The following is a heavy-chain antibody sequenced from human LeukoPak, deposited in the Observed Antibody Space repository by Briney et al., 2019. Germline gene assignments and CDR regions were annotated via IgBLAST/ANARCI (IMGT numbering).Heavy chain of an antibody. CDR1: GFTFSSYA. CDR3: ARGIVVVPAAILLKYYFDY. V-gene: IGHV3-23*01. J-gene: IGHJ4*02. CDR2: ISGSGGST. Sequence: GGSLRLSCAASGFTFSSYAMSWVRQAPGKGLEWVSAISGSGGSTYYADSVKGRFTISRDNSKNTLYLQMNSLRAEDTAVYYCARGIVVVPAAILLKYYFDYWGQGTLVTVSS. D-gene: IGHD2-2*01.